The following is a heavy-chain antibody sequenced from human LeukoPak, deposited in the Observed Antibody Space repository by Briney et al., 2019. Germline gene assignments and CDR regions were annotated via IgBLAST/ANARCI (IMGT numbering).Heavy chain of an antibody. V-gene: IGHV4-31*03. CDR3: ARAGPDDYYAMAV. CDR2: ICYSGST. J-gene: IGHJ6*02. Sequence: SQTLSLTCTVSGDSISGGGSFWSWIRQHPGKGLEWIGYICYSGSTHYNPSLKSRVSISVDTSKNQFSLKLSSVTAADTAVYYCARAGPDDYYAMAVWGQGTTVTVSS. CDR1: GDSISGGGSF.